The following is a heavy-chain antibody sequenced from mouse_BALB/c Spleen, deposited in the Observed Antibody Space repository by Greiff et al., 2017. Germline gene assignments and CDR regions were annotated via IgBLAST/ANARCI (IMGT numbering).Heavy chain of an antibody. Sequence: VQRVESGPELVRPGVSVKISCKGSGYTFTDYAMHWVKQSHAKSLEWIGVISTYYGNTNYNQKFKGKATMTVDKSSSTAYMELARLTSEDSAIYYCARSYGNWLYYAMDYWGQGTSVTVSS. CDR1: GYTFTDYA. CDR2: ISTYYGNT. J-gene: IGHJ4*01. CDR3: ARSYGNWLYYAMDY. V-gene: IGHV1-67*01. D-gene: IGHD2-10*02.